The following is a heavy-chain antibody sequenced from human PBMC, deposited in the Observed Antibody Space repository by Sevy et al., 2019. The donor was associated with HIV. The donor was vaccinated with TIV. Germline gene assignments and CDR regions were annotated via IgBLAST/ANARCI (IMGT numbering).Heavy chain of an antibody. CDR1: GYTLTAFA. CDR2: FDPEDDER. CDR3: ATTKDYYDSSAYPVDY. V-gene: IGHV1-24*01. D-gene: IGHD3-22*01. Sequence: ASVKVSCKVSGYTLTAFAMHWVRQAPGKGLEWMGTFDPEDDERIYAQKFQGRVSMTEDKSADTAYMEISSLRSEDTAIYYCATTKDYYDSSAYPVDYWGQGTLVTVSS. J-gene: IGHJ4*02.